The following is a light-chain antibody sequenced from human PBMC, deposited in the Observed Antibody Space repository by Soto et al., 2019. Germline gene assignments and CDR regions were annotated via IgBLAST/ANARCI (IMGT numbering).Light chain of an antibody. CDR2: DVS. CDR1: SSDVYDNNY. J-gene: IGLJ3*02. Sequence: QSALTQPASVSGSPGQSITISCTATSSDVYDNNYVSWYQQHPDKAPKLMIYDVSNRPSGVSNRFSGSKSGNTASLTISGLQAEDEADYYCSSYTSRTTLVFGGGTKLTVL. V-gene: IGLV2-14*03. CDR3: SSYTSRTTLV.